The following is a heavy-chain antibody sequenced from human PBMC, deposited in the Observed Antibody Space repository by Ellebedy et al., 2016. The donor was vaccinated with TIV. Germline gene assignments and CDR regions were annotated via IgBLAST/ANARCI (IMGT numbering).Heavy chain of an antibody. CDR2: INHSGST. D-gene: IGHD6-6*01. J-gene: IGHJ4*02. V-gene: IGHV4-34*01. CDR3: ARVAAARSFDY. CDR1: GGSFSGYY. Sequence: SETLSLXXAVYGGSFSGYYWSWIRQPPGKGLEWIGEINHSGSTNYNPSLKSRVTIAVETSKNQFSLKLSSVTSADTAVYYCARVAAARSFDYWGQGNLVTVSS.